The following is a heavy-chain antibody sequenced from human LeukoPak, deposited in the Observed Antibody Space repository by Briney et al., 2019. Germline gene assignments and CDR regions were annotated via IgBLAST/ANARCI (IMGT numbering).Heavy chain of an antibody. V-gene: IGHV3-30*14. CDR3: ARDNGYGDYRY. D-gene: IGHD4-17*01. CDR2: ISYDGSNK. Sequence: GGSLRLSCAASGFTFSSYAMHWVRQAPGKGLEWVAVISYDGSNKYYADSVRGRFTISRDNSKNTLHLQMNSLRAEDTAVYYCARDNGYGDYRYWGQGTLVTVSS. J-gene: IGHJ4*02. CDR1: GFTFSSYA.